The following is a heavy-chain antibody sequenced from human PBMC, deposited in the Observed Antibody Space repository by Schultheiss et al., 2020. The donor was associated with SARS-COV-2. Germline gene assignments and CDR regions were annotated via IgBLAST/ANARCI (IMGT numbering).Heavy chain of an antibody. V-gene: IGHV4-34*01. D-gene: IGHD2-15*01. CDR2: INHSGST. CDR3: ARDYCSGGSCQRGRFDY. J-gene: IGHJ4*02. CDR1: GGSFSGYY. Sequence: SETLSLTCAVYGGSFSGYYWSWIRQPPGKGLEWIGEINHSGSTNYNPSLKSRVTISVDTSKNQFSLKLSSVTAADTAVYYCARDYCSGGSCQRGRFDYWGQGTLVTVSS.